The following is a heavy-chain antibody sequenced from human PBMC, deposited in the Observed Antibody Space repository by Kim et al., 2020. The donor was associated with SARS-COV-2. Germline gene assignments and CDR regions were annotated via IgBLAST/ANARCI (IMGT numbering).Heavy chain of an antibody. D-gene: IGHD6-6*01. V-gene: IGHV3-30*01. Sequence: KYYADSVKGRFTISRDNSKNTLYLQMNSLRAEDTAVYYCARVGSSGAFDYWGQGTLVTVSS. J-gene: IGHJ4*02. CDR2: K. CDR3: ARVGSSGAFDY.